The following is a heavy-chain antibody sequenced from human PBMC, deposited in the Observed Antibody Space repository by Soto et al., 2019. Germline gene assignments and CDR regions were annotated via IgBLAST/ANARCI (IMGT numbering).Heavy chain of an antibody. CDR3: ARDGPYDSSGYYVNWFDP. Sequence: SETLSLTCTVSGGSISSGDYYWSWIRQPPGKGLEWIGYIYYSGSTYYNPSLKSRVTISVDTSKNQFSLKLSSVTAADTAVYYCARDGPYDSSGYYVNWFDPWGQGTLVTVS. J-gene: IGHJ5*02. CDR1: GGSISSGDYY. CDR2: IYYSGST. D-gene: IGHD3-22*01. V-gene: IGHV4-30-4*01.